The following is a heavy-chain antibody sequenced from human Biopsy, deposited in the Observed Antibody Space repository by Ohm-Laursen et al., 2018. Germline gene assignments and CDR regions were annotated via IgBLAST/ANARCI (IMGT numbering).Heavy chain of an antibody. Sequence: SETLSLTCPVSGGSLSSYSWSWIRQPAGKGLEWIGQIFTSGITNYNPSLKSRVTMSVDTSKNKFSLRVSSLTAADTAVYYCARDRDRRGWFDPWGQGTLVTVSS. D-gene: IGHD1-14*01. CDR1: GGSLSSYS. CDR3: ARDRDRRGWFDP. J-gene: IGHJ5*02. CDR2: IFTSGIT. V-gene: IGHV4-4*07.